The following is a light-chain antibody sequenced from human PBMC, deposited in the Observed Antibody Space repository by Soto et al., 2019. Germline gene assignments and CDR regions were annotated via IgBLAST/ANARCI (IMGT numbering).Light chain of an antibody. J-gene: IGKJ1*01. CDR3: QQYGSSPP. V-gene: IGKV3-20*01. CDR1: QSVSSSY. CDR2: GAS. Sequence: VVAKSAGTLSLSPGERATLSCRASQSVSSSYLAWYQQKPGQAPRLLIYGASSRATGIPDRFSGSGSGTDFTLTISRLEPEDFAVYYCQQYGSSPPFAQGTKVDNK.